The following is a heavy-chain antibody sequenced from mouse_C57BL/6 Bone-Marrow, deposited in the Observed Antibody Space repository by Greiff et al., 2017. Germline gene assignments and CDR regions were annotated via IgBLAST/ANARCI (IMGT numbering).Heavy chain of an antibody. CDR2: IDPENGDT. Sequence: EVQLQQPGAELVRPGASVKLSCTASGFNIKDDYMHWVKQRPEQGLEWIGWIDPENGDTEYDPKFQGKATITADTSSNTAYLQLSSLTSEDTADYYCTTRYDGSRGKYYYAMDYWGQGTSVTVSS. CDR3: TTRYDGSRGKYYYAMDY. J-gene: IGHJ4*01. CDR1: GFNIKDDY. V-gene: IGHV14-4*01. D-gene: IGHD1-1*01.